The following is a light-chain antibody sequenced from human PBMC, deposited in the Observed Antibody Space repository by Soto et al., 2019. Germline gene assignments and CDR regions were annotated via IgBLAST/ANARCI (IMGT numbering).Light chain of an antibody. V-gene: IGLV1-47*01. CDR1: SSNIGSNF. CDR3: APWDDSLNDYV. Sequence: QSVLTQPPSASGTPGQRVTISCSGSSSNIGSNFVYWYQQLPGTAPKLLIFKNNQRPSGVPDRFSGSKSGTSASLAISGLRSGDEADYYCAPWDDSLNDYVFATGTKVTVL. CDR2: KNN. J-gene: IGLJ1*01.